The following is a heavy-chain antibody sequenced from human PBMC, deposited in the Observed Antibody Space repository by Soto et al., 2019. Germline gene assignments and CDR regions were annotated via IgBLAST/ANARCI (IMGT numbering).Heavy chain of an antibody. D-gene: IGHD3-3*02. V-gene: IGHV1-3*01. CDR2: INAGNGNT. CDR3: ARDKGGRAFFDAFDI. CDR1: GYTFISYT. Sequence: QAQLVQSGAEVKKPGASVKVSCKAFGYTFISYTMHWVRQAPGQRLEWMGWINAGNGNTKYPQRLQGRVTISSDTSASTAYMELSSLNSEDTAVYYCARDKGGRAFFDAFDIWGQGTLVTVSS. J-gene: IGHJ3*02.